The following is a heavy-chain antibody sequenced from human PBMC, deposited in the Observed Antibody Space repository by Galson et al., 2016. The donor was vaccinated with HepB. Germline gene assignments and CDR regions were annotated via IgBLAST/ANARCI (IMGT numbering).Heavy chain of an antibody. CDR1: GFTFSSYS. V-gene: IGHV3-21*01. J-gene: IGHJ6*02. D-gene: IGHD3-9*01. CDR2: ISSSSSYI. Sequence: SLRLSCAASGFTFSSYSLNCVRQAPGKGLEWVSSISSSSSYIYYADSVKGRFTISRDNAKNSLYLQMNSLRAEDTAVYYCARDLKQREDHSDRYYYFGMDVWGQGTTVTVSS. CDR3: ARDLKQREDHSDRYYYFGMDV.